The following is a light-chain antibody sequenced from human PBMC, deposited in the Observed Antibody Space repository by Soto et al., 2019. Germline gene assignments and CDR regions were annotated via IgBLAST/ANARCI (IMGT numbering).Light chain of an antibody. CDR2: DAS. V-gene: IGKV3-11*01. CDR1: QSVSSY. CDR3: QQRSNWHSIT. Sequence: EIVLTQSPATLSLSPGERATLSCRASQSVSSYLAWYQQKPGQAPRLLXYDASNRANGIPARFSGSGSGTDLTLTISSLETEDFAVYACQQRSNWHSITFGQGTRLEIK. J-gene: IGKJ5*01.